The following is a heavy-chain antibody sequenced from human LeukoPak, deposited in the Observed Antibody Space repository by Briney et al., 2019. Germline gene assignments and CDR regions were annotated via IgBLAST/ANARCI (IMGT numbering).Heavy chain of an antibody. J-gene: IGHJ6*03. CDR1: GGSISITLYQ. CDR2: MYYSHIT. V-gene: IGHV4-39*07. D-gene: IGHD2-2*02. Sequence: PADTLSLTCSLSGGSISITLYQCRRIRQPRGKGLEWIGRMYYSHITHHHPAPNSPVTISVDTSKNQFSLKLSSVTAADTAVYYCARDLLNRIPPYPYMDVRGEGMTVTASS. CDR3: ARDLLNRIPPYPYMDV.